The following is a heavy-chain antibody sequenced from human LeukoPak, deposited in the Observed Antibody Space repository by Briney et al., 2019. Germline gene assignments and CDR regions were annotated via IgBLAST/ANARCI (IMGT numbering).Heavy chain of an antibody. J-gene: IGHJ6*03. CDR1: GFTFSSYS. CDR2: ISSSSSTI. Sequence: GGSLRLSCAASGFTFSSYSMNWVRQAPGKGLEWVSYISSSSSTIYYADSVKGRFTISRDNAKNSLYLQMNSLRAEDTAVYYCARRTPGIAVAGTALRYYYYMDVWGKGTTVTVSS. V-gene: IGHV3-48*01. CDR3: ARRTPGIAVAGTALRYYYYMDV. D-gene: IGHD6-19*01.